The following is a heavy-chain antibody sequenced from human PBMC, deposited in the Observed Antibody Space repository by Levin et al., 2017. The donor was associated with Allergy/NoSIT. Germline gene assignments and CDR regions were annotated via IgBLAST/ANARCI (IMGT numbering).Heavy chain of an antibody. D-gene: IGHD6-19*01. Sequence: GGSLRLSCAASGFTFSSYAMSWVRQAPGKGLEWVSAISGSGGSTYYADSVKGRFTISRDNSKNTLYLQMNSLRAEDTAVYYCAKTLYSSGWNPPTFFDYWGQGTLVTVSS. V-gene: IGHV3-23*01. J-gene: IGHJ4*02. CDR2: ISGSGGST. CDR1: GFTFSSYA. CDR3: AKTLYSSGWNPPTFFDY.